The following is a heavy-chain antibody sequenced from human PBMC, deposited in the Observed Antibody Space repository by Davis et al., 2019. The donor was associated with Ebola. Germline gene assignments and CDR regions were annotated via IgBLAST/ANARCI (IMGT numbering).Heavy chain of an antibody. CDR1: GYSFTDYW. D-gene: IGHD1-26*01. V-gene: IGHV5-51*01. CDR3: ARRKLESGNYCDAFDI. J-gene: IGHJ3*02. Sequence: PGGSLRLSCKGSGYSFTDYWIGWVRQMTGKGLEWMGIIYPGDSDVTYSPSFQCHVTISADKSMSTAYLQWSSLKASDTAIYYCARRKLESGNYCDAFDIWGQGTMVTVSS. CDR2: IYPGDSDV.